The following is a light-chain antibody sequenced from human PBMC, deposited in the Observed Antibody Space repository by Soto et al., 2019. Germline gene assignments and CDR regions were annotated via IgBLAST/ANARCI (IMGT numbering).Light chain of an antibody. Sequence: DIQLTQSPSSLSASVGDRVTITCRASQGINNFVAWYQQMPGRVPKLLIYGATTLQSGVPSRFSGSGSGTHFTLFISSLQPEDVGTFYCQKYNSAPPTFCHGTRVESK. J-gene: IGKJ1*01. CDR3: QKYNSAPPT. CDR1: QGINNF. V-gene: IGKV1-27*01. CDR2: GAT.